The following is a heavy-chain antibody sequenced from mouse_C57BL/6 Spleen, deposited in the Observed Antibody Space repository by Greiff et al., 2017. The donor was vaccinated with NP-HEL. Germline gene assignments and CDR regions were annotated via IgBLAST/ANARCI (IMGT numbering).Heavy chain of an antibody. CDR1: GYAFSSYW. J-gene: IGHJ4*01. CDR3: AYDYEDAMDY. Sequence: QVQLKESGAELVKPGASVKISCKASGYAFSSYWMNWVKQRPGKGLEWIGQIYPGDGDTNYNGKFKGKATLTADKSSSTAYMQLSSLTSEDSAVYFCAYDYEDAMDYWGQGTSVTVSS. V-gene: IGHV1-80*01. D-gene: IGHD2-4*01. CDR2: IYPGDGDT.